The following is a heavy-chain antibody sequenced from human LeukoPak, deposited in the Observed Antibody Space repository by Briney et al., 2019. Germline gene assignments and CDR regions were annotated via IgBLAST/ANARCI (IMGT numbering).Heavy chain of an antibody. V-gene: IGHV1-46*01. CDR3: ARGQNKCLGH. CDR2: INPSGGGT. Sequence: ASVKVSCKASGYTFTNYCMHWVRQAPGQGLEWMGVINPSGGGTTYAQRFQGRVTMTRDTSTSTVHMELSGLRSDDTPVYYCARGQNKCLGHWGQGTLVTVSS. D-gene: IGHD2/OR15-2a*01. J-gene: IGHJ4*02. CDR1: GYTFTNYC.